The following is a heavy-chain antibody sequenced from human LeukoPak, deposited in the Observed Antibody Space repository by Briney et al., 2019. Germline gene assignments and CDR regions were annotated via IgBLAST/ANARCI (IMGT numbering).Heavy chain of an antibody. CDR3: AKGVVPAAIGPYYYYMDV. V-gene: IGHV3-30*02. Sequence: GGSLRLSCAASGFTFSSYGMHWVRPAPGKGREWVAFIRYDGGNKYYADSVKGRFTISRDNSKNTLYLQMNSLRAEDTAVYYCAKGVVPAAIGPYYYYMDVWGKGTTVTVSS. D-gene: IGHD2-2*01. CDR1: GFTFSSYG. CDR2: IRYDGGNK. J-gene: IGHJ6*03.